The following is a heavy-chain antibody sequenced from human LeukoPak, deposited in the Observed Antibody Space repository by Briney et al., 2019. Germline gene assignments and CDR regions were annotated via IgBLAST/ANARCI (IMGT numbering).Heavy chain of an antibody. J-gene: IGHJ3*02. D-gene: IGHD1-26*01. CDR1: GYTFTGYH. V-gene: IGHV1-2*02. Sequence: SVKVSCKSSGYTFTGYHMHWVRQAPGQGLEWMGWINPNSGGTNYAQRFQGRVTMTRDTSISTAYMELSRLTSDDTAVYYCARDRGSYFSDAFDIWGQGTMVTVSS. CDR3: ARDRGSYFSDAFDI. CDR2: INPNSGGT.